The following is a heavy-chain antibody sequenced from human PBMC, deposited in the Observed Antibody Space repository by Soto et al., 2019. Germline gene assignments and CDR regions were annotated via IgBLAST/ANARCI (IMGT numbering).Heavy chain of an antibody. V-gene: IGHV6-1*01. Sequence: QTLSLTCAISGDSVSSNSAAWNWIRQSPSRGLEWLGRTYYRSKWYNDYAVSVKGRITINPDTSNNQLSLQLNSVTPDDTAVYYCARQPRILTGYSGHFDYWGQGTLVTVSS. CDR3: ARQPRILTGYSGHFDY. CDR2: TYYRSKWYN. CDR1: GDSVSSNSAA. J-gene: IGHJ4*02. D-gene: IGHD3-9*01.